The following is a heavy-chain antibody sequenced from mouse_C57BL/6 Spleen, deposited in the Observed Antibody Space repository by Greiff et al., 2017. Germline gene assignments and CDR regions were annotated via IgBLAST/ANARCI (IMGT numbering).Heavy chain of an antibody. V-gene: IGHV1-52*01. Sequence: VQLQQPGAELVRPGSSVKLSCKASGYTFTSYWMHWVKQRPIQGLEWIGNIDPSDSETHYNQKFKDKATLTVDKSSSTAYMQLSSLTSEDSAVYYCARFDYGSSRGFAYWGQGTLVTVSA. CDR1: GYTFTSYW. J-gene: IGHJ3*01. CDR3: ARFDYGSSRGFAY. CDR2: IDPSDSET. D-gene: IGHD1-1*01.